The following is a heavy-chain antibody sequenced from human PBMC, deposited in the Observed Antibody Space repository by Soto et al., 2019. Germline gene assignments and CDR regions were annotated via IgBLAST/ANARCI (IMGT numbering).Heavy chain of an antibody. Sequence: GGSLRLSCAASGFTFSSYAMSWVRQAPGKGLEWVSAISGSGGSTYYADSVKGRFTISRDNSKNTLYLQMSSLRAEGTAVYYCAKDFYDSSGYYIFDYWGQGTLVTVSS. CDR3: AKDFYDSSGYYIFDY. V-gene: IGHV3-23*01. CDR2: ISGSGGST. D-gene: IGHD3-22*01. CDR1: GFTFSSYA. J-gene: IGHJ4*02.